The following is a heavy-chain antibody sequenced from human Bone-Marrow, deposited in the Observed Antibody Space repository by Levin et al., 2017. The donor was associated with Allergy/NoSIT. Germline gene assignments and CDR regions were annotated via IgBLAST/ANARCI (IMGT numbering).Heavy chain of an antibody. CDR3: ASAGYYYDSSGYHYFDY. V-gene: IGHV3-66*01. CDR2: IYSGGST. J-gene: IGHJ4*02. Sequence: PGGSLRLSCAASGFTVSSNYMSWVRQAPGKGLEWVSVIYSGGSTYYADSVKGRFTISRDNSKNTLYLQMNSLRAEDTAVYYCASAGYYYDSSGYHYFDYWGQGTLVTVSS. CDR1: GFTVSSNY. D-gene: IGHD3-22*01.